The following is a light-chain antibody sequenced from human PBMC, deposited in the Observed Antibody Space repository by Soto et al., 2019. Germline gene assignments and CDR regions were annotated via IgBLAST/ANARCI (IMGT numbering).Light chain of an antibody. CDR3: QQYYSTPPWT. Sequence: DIVMTQSPDSLAVSLGERATINCKSSRSVLFSSNNKNYLAWYQQKAGQPPKLLIYWASTRESGVPDRFSGSGSGTDFTLTINSLQAEDVAVYYCQQYYSTPPWTFGQGTKVEIK. J-gene: IGKJ1*01. CDR1: RSVLFSSNNKNY. V-gene: IGKV4-1*01. CDR2: WAS.